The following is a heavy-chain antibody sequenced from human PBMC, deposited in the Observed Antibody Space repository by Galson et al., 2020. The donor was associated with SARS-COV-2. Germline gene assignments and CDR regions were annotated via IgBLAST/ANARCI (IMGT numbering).Heavy chain of an antibody. CDR2: IKQDGSEK. V-gene: IGHV3-7*01. CDR3: ARGWDDIWSGYHLDH. CDR1: GFTLSSYW. J-gene: IGHJ4*02. D-gene: IGHD3-3*01. Sequence: GESLKISCAGSGFTLSSYWMTWVRQAPGRGLEWVANIKQDGSEKHYVDSVRGRFTLSRDNADNSVYLQMNSLRAEDTAVYYCARGWDDIWSGYHLDHWGQGTLVTVSS.